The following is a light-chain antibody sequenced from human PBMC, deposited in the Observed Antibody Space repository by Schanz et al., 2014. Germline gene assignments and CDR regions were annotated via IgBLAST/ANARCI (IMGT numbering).Light chain of an antibody. CDR2: GAS. CDR3: QHYDSAPLT. J-gene: IGKJ4*01. V-gene: IGKV3-20*01. CDR1: QSVDRNY. Sequence: EIVLTQSPGTLSLSPGERGTISCRASQSVDRNYFAWYQQRPGQAPRLLIYGASNRATSIPDRFSGSGSGTDFTLTISRLEPEDFAVYYCQHYDSAPLTFGGGTRVEIK.